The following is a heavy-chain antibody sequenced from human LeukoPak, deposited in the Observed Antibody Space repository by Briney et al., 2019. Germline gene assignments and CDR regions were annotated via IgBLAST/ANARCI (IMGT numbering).Heavy chain of an antibody. J-gene: IGHJ6*03. CDR3: SRERREYINSNYYCYYMDV. Sequence: SETLSLTCTVSGGSISSSSYYWGWIRQPPGKGLEWIGSIYYSGSTYYNPSLKSRVTISVDTSKNQFSLKLSSVTAADTAVYYCSRERREYINSNYYCYYMDVWGKGTTVTVSS. CDR1: GGSISSSSYY. V-gene: IGHV4-39*07. CDR2: IYYSGST. D-gene: IGHD1-1*01.